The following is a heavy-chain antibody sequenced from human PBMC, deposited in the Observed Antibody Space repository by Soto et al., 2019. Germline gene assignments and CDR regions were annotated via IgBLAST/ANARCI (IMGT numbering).Heavy chain of an antibody. CDR2: IYSGGST. CDR1: GFTVSSNY. J-gene: IGHJ4*02. V-gene: IGHV3-53*01. Sequence: PGGSLRLSCAASGFTVSSNYMSWVRQAPGKGLEWASVIYSGGSTYYADSVKGRFTISRDNSKNTLYLQMNSLRAEDTAVYYCARVGSSIAVRHFDYWGQGTLVTVSS. CDR3: ARVGSSIAVRHFDY. D-gene: IGHD6-6*01.